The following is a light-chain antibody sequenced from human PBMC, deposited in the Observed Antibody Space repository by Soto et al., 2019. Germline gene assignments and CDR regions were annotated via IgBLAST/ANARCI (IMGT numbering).Light chain of an antibody. CDR1: QSISSY. Sequence: DIQMTHSPSSLSASVGDRGTITFRASQSISSYLNWYQQKPGKAPKLLIYAASSLQSGVPSRFSGSGSGTDFTLTISSLQPEDFATYYCQQSYSTPITCGQGTRRAIK. CDR2: AAS. CDR3: QQSYSTPIT. J-gene: IGKJ5*01. V-gene: IGKV1-39*01.